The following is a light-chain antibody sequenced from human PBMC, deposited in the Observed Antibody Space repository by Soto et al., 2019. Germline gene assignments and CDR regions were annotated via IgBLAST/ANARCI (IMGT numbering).Light chain of an antibody. V-gene: IGKV2-30*02. CDR3: MQGTHWPIT. CDR2: KVS. J-gene: IGKJ5*01. CDR1: QSLVHSDGIAY. Sequence: DAVMTQSPLALPVTLGQPASISCRSNQSLVHSDGIAYLSWFQQRPGRSPRRLIYKVSNRDSGVPARFSGSGSGTDFALKISRVEAEDVGVYYCMQGTHWPITFGQGTRLEIK.